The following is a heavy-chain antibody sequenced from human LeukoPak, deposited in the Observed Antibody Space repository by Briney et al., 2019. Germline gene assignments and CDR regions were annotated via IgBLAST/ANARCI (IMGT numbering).Heavy chain of an antibody. J-gene: IGHJ4*02. CDR3: ARGGSLMITFGGVIGPFDY. CDR1: GGSFSGYY. Sequence: PSETLSLTCAVYGGSFSGYYWSWIRQPPGKGLEWIGEINHSGSTNYNPSLKSRVTISVDTSKNQFSLKLSSVTAADTAVYYCARGGSLMITFGGVIGPFDYWGQGTLVTVSS. CDR2: INHSGST. V-gene: IGHV4-34*01. D-gene: IGHD3-16*02.